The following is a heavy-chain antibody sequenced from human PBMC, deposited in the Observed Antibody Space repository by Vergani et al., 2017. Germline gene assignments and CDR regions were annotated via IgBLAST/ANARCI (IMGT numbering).Heavy chain of an antibody. Sequence: QVQLVESGGGVVQPGRSLRLSCAASGFTFSSYAMHWVRQAPGKGLEWVAVISYDGGNKYYADSVKGRFTISRDNSKNTLYLQMNSLRAEDTAVYYCARDISSDADYWGQGPLVTVSS. CDR2: ISYDGGNK. J-gene: IGHJ4*02. CDR3: ARDISSDADY. V-gene: IGHV3-30-3*01. CDR1: GFTFSSYA. D-gene: IGHD3-3*01.